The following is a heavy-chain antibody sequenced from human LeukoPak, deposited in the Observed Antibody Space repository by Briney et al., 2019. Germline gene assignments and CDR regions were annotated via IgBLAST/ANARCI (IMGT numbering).Heavy chain of an antibody. V-gene: IGHV3-7*01. CDR1: GSTLSGYW. CDR3: ARGGYSFDY. Sequence: GGSLRLFCAASGSTLSGYWMSWVRQAPGKGLEWVARLHADGIERYYVDPVKGRFTISRDNAKNSLHLQMYSLRLDDTAVYYCARGGYSFDYLGQGTLVTVSS. CDR2: LHADGIER. D-gene: IGHD5-12*01. J-gene: IGHJ4*02.